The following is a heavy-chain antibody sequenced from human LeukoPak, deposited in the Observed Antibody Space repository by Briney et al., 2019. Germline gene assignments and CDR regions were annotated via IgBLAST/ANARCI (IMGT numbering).Heavy chain of an antibody. Sequence: GGSLRLSCAVSGFTFSSYEMNWVRQAPGKGLEWVSYISSSGNTIYYADALKGRFSVSRDNAKNSLYLQMNSLRAEDTAVYYCAGEGRTYGMDVWGQGTTVTVYS. CDR2: ISSSGNTI. V-gene: IGHV3-48*03. D-gene: IGHD2-15*01. CDR1: GFTFSSYE. J-gene: IGHJ6*02. CDR3: AGEGRTYGMDV.